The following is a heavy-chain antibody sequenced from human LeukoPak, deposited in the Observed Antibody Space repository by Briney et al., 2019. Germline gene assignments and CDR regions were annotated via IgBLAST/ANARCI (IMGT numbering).Heavy chain of an antibody. CDR1: RFTFSSYS. J-gene: IGHJ4*02. CDR2: ISSSSSYI. Sequence: PGGSLRLSCAASRFTFSSYSMNWVRQAPGKGLEWVSSISSSSSYIYYADSVKGRFTISRDNAKNSLYLQMNSLRAEDTAVYYCARASVDTAMAPDYWGQGTLVTVSS. V-gene: IGHV3-21*01. CDR3: ARASVDTAMAPDY. D-gene: IGHD5-18*01.